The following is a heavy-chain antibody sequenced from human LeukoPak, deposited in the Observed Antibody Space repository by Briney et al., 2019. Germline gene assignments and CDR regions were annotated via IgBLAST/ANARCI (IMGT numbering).Heavy chain of an antibody. CDR1: GYTFTSYG. CDR3: ARDLIPYSGSFSCFDY. D-gene: IGHD1-26*01. Sequence: GASVKVSCKASGYTFTSYGISWVRQAPGQGLEWMGWISAYNGNTNYAQKLQGRVTMTTDTSTSTAYVELRSLRSDDTAVYYCARDLIPYSGSFSCFDYWGQGTLVTVSS. CDR2: ISAYNGNT. V-gene: IGHV1-18*01. J-gene: IGHJ4*02.